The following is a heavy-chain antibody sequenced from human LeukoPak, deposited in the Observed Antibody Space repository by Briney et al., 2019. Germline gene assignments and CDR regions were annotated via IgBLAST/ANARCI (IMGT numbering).Heavy chain of an antibody. J-gene: IGHJ4*02. Sequence: GGSLRLSCAASGFTFSSYSMNWVRQAPGKGLEWVSSISSRSTYIYHADSVKGRFTISRDNAKNSLFLQMNSLRAEDTAVYYCAKSGYNRFDYWGQGTLVTVSS. CDR1: GFTFSSYS. CDR3: AKSGYNRFDY. CDR2: ISSRSTYI. V-gene: IGHV3-21*01. D-gene: IGHD5-24*01.